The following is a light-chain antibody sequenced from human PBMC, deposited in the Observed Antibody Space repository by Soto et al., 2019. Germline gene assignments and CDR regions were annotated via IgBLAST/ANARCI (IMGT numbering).Light chain of an antibody. CDR3: QQRSSWPIT. CDR2: GAS. V-gene: IGKV3D-20*02. Sequence: IVLTQSPGTLSLSPGERATLSCRASQSVSSSYLAWYQQKPGQAPRLLIYGASSRATGIPDRFSGSGSGTNFTLTISRLEPEDFAVYYCQQRSSWPITFGQGTRLEIK. J-gene: IGKJ5*01. CDR1: QSVSSSY.